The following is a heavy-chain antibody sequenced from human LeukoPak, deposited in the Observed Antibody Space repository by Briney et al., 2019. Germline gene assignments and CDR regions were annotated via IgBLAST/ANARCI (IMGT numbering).Heavy chain of an antibody. CDR1: GFTVSSNY. Sequence: PGRSLRLSCAVSGFTVSSNYMSWVRQAPGKGLEWVSVIYSGGSTYYADSVKGRFTISRDNSKNTLYLQMNSLRVEDTAVYYCARMFGSRGVTTFFDFWGQGILVTVSS. V-gene: IGHV3-53*01. CDR3: ARMFGSRGVTTFFDF. J-gene: IGHJ4*02. CDR2: IYSGGST. D-gene: IGHD4-17*01.